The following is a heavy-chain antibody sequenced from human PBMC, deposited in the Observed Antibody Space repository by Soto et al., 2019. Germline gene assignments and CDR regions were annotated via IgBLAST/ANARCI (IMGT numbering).Heavy chain of an antibody. Sequence: SETLSLTCAVYGGSFSGYYWSWIRQPPGKGLEWIGEINHSGSTNYNPSLKSRVTISVDTSKNQFSLKLSSVTAADTAVYYCARGRRGTMELRKVNWFDPWGQGTLVTVSS. CDR1: GGSFSGYY. CDR3: ARGRRGTMELRKVNWFDP. J-gene: IGHJ5*02. D-gene: IGHD1-7*01. CDR2: INHSGST. V-gene: IGHV4-34*01.